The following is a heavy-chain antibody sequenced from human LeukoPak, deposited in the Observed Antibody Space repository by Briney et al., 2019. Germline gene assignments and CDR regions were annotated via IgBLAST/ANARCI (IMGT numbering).Heavy chain of an antibody. Sequence: PGGSLRLSCAASGFTFSSYGMSWVRQAPGKGLEWVSAISGSGGSTYYADSVKGRFTISRDNSKNTLYLQMNSLRAEDTAVYYCARESLGSVDPRRYSTTVSQDVWGKGTTVTISS. J-gene: IGHJ6*04. CDR3: ARESLGSVDPRRYSTTVSQDV. CDR1: GFTFSSYG. CDR2: ISGSGGST. D-gene: IGHD4-17*01. V-gene: IGHV3-23*01.